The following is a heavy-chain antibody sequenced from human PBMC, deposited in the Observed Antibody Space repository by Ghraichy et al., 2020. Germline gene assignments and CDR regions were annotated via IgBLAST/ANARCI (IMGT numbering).Heavy chain of an antibody. CDR1: GFTFSTYS. D-gene: IGHD4-23*01. CDR3: ARGSTVVRFFYYDGMDV. V-gene: IGHV3-48*01. J-gene: IGHJ6*02. CDR2: NTSSSRTT. Sequence: LPLTCVGSGFTFSTYSMNWVRQSPGKGLEWVSYNTSSSRTTSYADSVKGRVTISRDNAHNSLFLQMNNLRVEDTAVYYCARGSTVVRFFYYDGMDVWGQGTTVTVSS.